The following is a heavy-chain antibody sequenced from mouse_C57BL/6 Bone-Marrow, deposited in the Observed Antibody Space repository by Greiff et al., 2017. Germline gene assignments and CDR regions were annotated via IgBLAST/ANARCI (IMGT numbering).Heavy chain of an antibody. D-gene: IGHD2-1*01. CDR3: ARSRGYGNWYFDV. V-gene: IGHV14-1*01. J-gene: IGHJ1*03. CDR1: GFNIKDYY. Sequence: VQLQQSGAELVRPGASVKLSCTASGFNIKDYYMHWVKQRPEQGLEWIGRIDPEDGDTEYAPKFQGKDTMTADTSSNTAYLQLSSLTSEDTAVYFCARSRGYGNWYFDVWGTGTTVTVSS. CDR2: IDPEDGDT.